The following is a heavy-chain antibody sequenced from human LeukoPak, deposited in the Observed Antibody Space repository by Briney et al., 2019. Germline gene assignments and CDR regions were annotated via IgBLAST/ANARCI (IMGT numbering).Heavy chain of an antibody. CDR2: ISNGGSPK. CDR1: GFTFSNDP. D-gene: IGHD2-2*01. J-gene: IGHJ4*02. V-gene: IGHV3-30*01. CDR3: ARGESVAMGSIDY. Sequence: GGSLRLSCAASGFTFSNDPMHWVRQAPGKGLDWVAVISNGGSPKYYADSVKGRFTISRDNSKNTLFLQMDSMTTEDSAVYFCARGESVAMGSIDYWGQGTLVTVSS.